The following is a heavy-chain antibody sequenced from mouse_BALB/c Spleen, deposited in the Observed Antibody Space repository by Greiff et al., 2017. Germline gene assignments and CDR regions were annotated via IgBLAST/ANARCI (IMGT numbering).Heavy chain of an antibody. J-gene: IGHJ4*01. CDR3: AREEDRYGDYAMDY. V-gene: IGHV2-9*02. CDR2: IWAGGST. D-gene: IGHD2-14*01. CDR1: GFSLTSYG. Sequence: QVQLKESGPGLVAPSQSLSITCTVSGFSLTSYGVHWVRQPPGKGLEWLGVIWAGGSTNYNSALMSRLSISKDNSKSQVFLKMNSLQTDDTAMYYCAREEDRYGDYAMDYWGQGTSVTVSS.